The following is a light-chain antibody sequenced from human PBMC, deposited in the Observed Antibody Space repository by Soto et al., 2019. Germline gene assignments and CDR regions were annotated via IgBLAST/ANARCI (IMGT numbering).Light chain of an antibody. CDR3: AAWDDSLSGPV. CDR2: SNN. J-gene: IGLJ3*02. V-gene: IGLV1-47*02. CDR1: SSNIGSNS. Sequence: QSVLSQPPSASGTPGQRVTISCSGSSSNIGSNSLYWYQQFPGAAPKLLIYSNNQRPSGVPDRFSVSKSGSSASLAISGLRSGDEADYYCAAWDDSLSGPVFGRGTKLTVL.